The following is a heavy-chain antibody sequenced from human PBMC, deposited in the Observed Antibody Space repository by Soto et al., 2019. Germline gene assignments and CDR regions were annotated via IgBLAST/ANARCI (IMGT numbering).Heavy chain of an antibody. J-gene: IGHJ4*02. CDR2: IKQDESEK. CDR1: GFSFSSYW. CDR3: VRDVAFDYVN. Sequence: EVQLVESGGGLVQPGGSLRISCTVSGFSFSSYWMSWVRQAPGKGLEWVASIKQDESEKYYVDSVKGRFTISRDNADDSLFLQMNSLSADDTAVYFRVRDVAFDYVNWGQGTLVTVSS. V-gene: IGHV3-7*01. D-gene: IGHD3-16*01.